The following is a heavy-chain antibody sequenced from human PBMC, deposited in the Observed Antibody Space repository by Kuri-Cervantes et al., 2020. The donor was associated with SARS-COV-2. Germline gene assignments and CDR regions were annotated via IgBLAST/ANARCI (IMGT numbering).Heavy chain of an antibody. D-gene: IGHD6-19*01. Sequence: SCAISGDSVSSNSAAWNWIRQSPARGLEWLGRTYYRSKWYNDYAVSVKSRITINPDTSKNQFSLQLNSVTPEDTAVYYCARGVLAVAGPRWCYYGMDVWGRGTTVTVSS. CDR1: GDSVSSNSAA. V-gene: IGHV6-1*01. J-gene: IGHJ6*02. CDR3: ARGVLAVAGPRWCYYGMDV. CDR2: TYYRSKWYN.